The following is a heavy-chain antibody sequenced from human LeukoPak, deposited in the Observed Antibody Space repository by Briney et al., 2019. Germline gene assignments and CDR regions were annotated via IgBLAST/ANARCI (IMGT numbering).Heavy chain of an antibody. D-gene: IGHD4-11*01. V-gene: IGHV1-69*04. Sequence: SVKVSCKASGGTFSSYAISWVRQAPGQGLEWMGRIIPILGIANYAQKFQGRVTTTADKSTSTAYMELSSLRSEDTAVYYCARDHSNHAFDIWGQGTMVTVSS. J-gene: IGHJ3*02. CDR1: GGTFSSYA. CDR3: ARDHSNHAFDI. CDR2: IIPILGIA.